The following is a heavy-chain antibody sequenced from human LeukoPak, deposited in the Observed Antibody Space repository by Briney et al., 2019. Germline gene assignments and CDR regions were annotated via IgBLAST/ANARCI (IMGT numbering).Heavy chain of an antibody. Sequence: ASVKVSCKASGYTFTSYGINWVRQAPGQGLEWMGWISAYNGNTNYAQKLQGRVTMTTDTSTSTAYMELRSLRSDDTAVYYCAREEGVVAATKGHWFDPWGQGTLVTVSS. V-gene: IGHV1-18*01. D-gene: IGHD2-15*01. CDR1: GYTFTSYG. CDR3: AREEGVVAATKGHWFDP. J-gene: IGHJ5*02. CDR2: ISAYNGNT.